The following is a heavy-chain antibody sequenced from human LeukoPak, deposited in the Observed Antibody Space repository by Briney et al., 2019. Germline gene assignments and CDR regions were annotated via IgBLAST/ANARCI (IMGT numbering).Heavy chain of an antibody. Sequence: GGSLRLSCAASGFTFSSYAMHWVRQAPGKGLEWVAVISYDGSNKYYADSVKGRFTISRDNSKNTLYLQMNSLRADDTAIYYCARNQQLGGHSYYYYGMDVWGQGTTVTVSS. CDR2: ISYDGSNK. CDR3: ARNQQLGGHSYYYYGMDV. CDR1: GFTFSSYA. V-gene: IGHV3-30*04. D-gene: IGHD3-16*01. J-gene: IGHJ6*02.